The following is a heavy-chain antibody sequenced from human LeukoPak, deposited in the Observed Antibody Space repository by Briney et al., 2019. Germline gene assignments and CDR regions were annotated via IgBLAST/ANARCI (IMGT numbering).Heavy chain of an antibody. J-gene: IGHJ4*02. D-gene: IGHD3-22*01. V-gene: IGHV1-69*06. CDR2: IIPIFGTA. CDR3: ARGGYYYDSSGYYY. CDR1: GGTFSSYA. Sequence: ASVKVSCKASGGTFSSYAISWVRQAPGQGLEWMGGIIPIFGTANYAQKFQGRVTITADKSTSTAYMGLSSLRSEDTAVYYCARGGYYYDSSGYYYWGQGTLVTVSS.